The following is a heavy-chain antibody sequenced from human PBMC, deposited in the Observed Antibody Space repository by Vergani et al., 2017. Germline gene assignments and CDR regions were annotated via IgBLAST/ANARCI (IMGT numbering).Heavy chain of an antibody. CDR3: ARHLDYYGSGKDAFDI. Sequence: LQLQESGPGLMKPSETLSLTCTVSGGSISSSNYYWGWIRQPPGKGLEWIGTIYYSGSTYYNPSLKGRVTISVDTSKNQFSLKRSSVTAADTAVYYCARHLDYYGSGKDAFDIWGQGTMVTVSS. CDR1: GGSISSSNYY. D-gene: IGHD3-10*01. J-gene: IGHJ3*02. CDR2: IYYSGST. V-gene: IGHV4-39*01.